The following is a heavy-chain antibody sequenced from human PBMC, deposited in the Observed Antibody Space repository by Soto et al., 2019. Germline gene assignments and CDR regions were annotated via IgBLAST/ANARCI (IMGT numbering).Heavy chain of an antibody. V-gene: IGHV1-2*04. CDR1: GYTFTGYY. CDR2: INPNSGGT. J-gene: IGHJ5*02. Sequence: ASVKVSCKASGYTFTGYYMHWVRQAPGQGLEWMGWINPNSGGTNYAQKFQGWVTITRDTSISTAYMELSRLRSDDTAVYYCARVMCSTSCYDRGWFDPWGQGTLVTVSS. CDR3: ARVMCSTSCYDRGWFDP. D-gene: IGHD2-2*01.